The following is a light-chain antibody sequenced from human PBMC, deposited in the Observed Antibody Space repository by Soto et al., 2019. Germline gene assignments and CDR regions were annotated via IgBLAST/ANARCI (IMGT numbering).Light chain of an antibody. J-gene: IGKJ1*01. V-gene: IGKV3D-15*01. CDR2: GAS. CDR3: HQRQSWPRT. Sequence: IVMTQSPATLSVSPGERATLSCRASQSVSSNLAWYQQKPGQAPRLLIYGASSRATGIPARFSAWGSETDFTLTISDVQPEDFAVYYCHQRQSWPRTFGQGTKVDI. CDR1: QSVSSN.